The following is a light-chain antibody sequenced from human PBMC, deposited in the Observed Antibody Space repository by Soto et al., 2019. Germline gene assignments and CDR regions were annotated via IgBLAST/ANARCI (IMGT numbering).Light chain of an antibody. CDR2: GAS. CDR1: QSVSDTY. J-gene: IGKJ1*01. CDR3: QFGTLVWT. Sequence: EIVLTQSPGTLSLSPGEGATLSCRASQSVSDTYLAWYQQKPGQPPRLLIYGASNRATGIPDRFSGSGSGTDFTLTVSRLEPEDFAVYYCQFGTLVWTFGQGTKVEIK. V-gene: IGKV3-20*01.